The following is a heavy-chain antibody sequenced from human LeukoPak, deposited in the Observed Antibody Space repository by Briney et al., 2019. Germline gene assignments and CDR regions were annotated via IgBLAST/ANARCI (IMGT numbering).Heavy chain of an antibody. D-gene: IGHD6-19*01. CDR1: GFTFSSYW. CDR2: IKQDGSEK. J-gene: IGHJ6*02. CDR3: ARTGSGWDYYYYYGMDV. V-gene: IGHV3-7*01. Sequence: PGGSLRLSCAASGFTFSSYWMSWVRQAPGKGLEWVANIKQDGSEKYYVDSVKGRFTISRDNAKNSLYLQMNSLRAEDTAVYYRARTGSGWDYYYYYGMDVWGQGTTVTVSS.